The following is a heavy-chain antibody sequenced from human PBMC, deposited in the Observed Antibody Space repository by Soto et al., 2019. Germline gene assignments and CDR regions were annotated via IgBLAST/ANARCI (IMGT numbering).Heavy chain of an antibody. CDR3: ASHYGSGSDYYYYGMDV. J-gene: IGHJ6*02. CDR1: GYSFTSYW. Sequence: GESLKISCKSSGYSFTSYWIVWVRQMPGKGLEWMGIIYPGDSDTKYSPSLQGQVTISADKSISTAYLQWSSLKASDTAMYYCASHYGSGSDYYYYGMDVWGQGTTVTVSS. V-gene: IGHV5-51*01. D-gene: IGHD3-10*01. CDR2: IYPGDSDT.